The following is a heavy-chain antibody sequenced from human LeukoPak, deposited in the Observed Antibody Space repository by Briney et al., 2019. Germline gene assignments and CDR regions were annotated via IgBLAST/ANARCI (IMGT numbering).Heavy chain of an antibody. V-gene: IGHV3-48*01. D-gene: IGHD3-22*01. Sequence: GGSLRLSCAASGFTFSSYSMNWVRQAPGKGLEWVSYISSSSSTIYYADSVKGRFTISRDNSKNTLYLQMNSLRAEDTAVYYCTRGDYYDSSGYLGYWGQGTLVTVSS. CDR1: GFTFSSYS. CDR3: TRGDYYDSSGYLGY. J-gene: IGHJ4*02. CDR2: ISSSSSTI.